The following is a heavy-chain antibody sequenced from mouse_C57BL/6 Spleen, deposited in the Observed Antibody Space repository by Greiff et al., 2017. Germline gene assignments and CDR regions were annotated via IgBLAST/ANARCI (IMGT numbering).Heavy chain of an antibody. CDR2: IYPGDGDT. CDR3: ARGGLGYDGYYEAMDY. D-gene: IGHD2-3*01. J-gene: IGHJ4*01. CDR1: GYAFSSSW. Sequence: QVQLQQSGPELVKPGASVKISCKASGYAFSSSWMNWVKQRPGKGLEWIGRIYPGDGDTNYNGKFKGKATLTADKSSSTAYMQLSSLTSEDSAVYFCARGGLGYDGYYEAMDYWGQGTSVTVSS. V-gene: IGHV1-82*01.